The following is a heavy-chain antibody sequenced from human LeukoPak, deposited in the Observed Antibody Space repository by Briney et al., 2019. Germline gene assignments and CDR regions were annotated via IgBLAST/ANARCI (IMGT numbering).Heavy chain of an antibody. D-gene: IGHD3-3*01. CDR2: ISSSSSYI. J-gene: IGHJ4*02. V-gene: IGHV3-21*01. CDR1: GFTFSSYS. CDR3: ARDKANTIFGVATGRFDY. Sequence: GGSLRLSCAASGFTFSSYSMNWVRQAPGKGLEWVSSISSSSSYIYYADSVKGRFTISRDNAKNSLYLQMNSLRAEDTAVYYCARDKANTIFGVATGRFDYWGQGTPVTVSS.